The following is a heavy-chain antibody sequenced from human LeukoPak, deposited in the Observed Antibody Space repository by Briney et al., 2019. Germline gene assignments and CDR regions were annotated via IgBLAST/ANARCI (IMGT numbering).Heavy chain of an antibody. D-gene: IGHD3-3*01. CDR2: IKQDGSEK. CDR3: ARDWVLRFLEWSYDAFDI. CDR1: GFTFSSYW. J-gene: IGHJ3*02. V-gene: IGHV3-7*01. Sequence: GGSLRLSCAASGFTFSSYWMSWVRQAPGKGLEWVANIKQDGSEKYYVDSVKGRFTISRDNAKNSLYLQMNSLRAEDTAVYYCARDWVLRFLEWSYDAFDIWGQGTMVTVSS.